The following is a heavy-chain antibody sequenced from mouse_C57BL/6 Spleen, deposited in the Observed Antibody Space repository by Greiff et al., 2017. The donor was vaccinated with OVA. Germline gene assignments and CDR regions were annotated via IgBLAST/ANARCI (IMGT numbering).Heavy chain of an antibody. CDR2: IDPEDGET. CDR1: GFNIKDYY. V-gene: IGHV14-2*01. J-gene: IGHJ1*03. CDR3: ARYYGSSDWYFDV. Sequence: VQLKESGAELVKPGASVKLSCTASGFNIKDYYMHWVKQRTEQGLEWIGRIDPEDGETKYAPKFQGKATITADTSSNTAYLQLSSLTSEDTAVYYCARYYGSSDWYFDVWGTGTTVTVSS. D-gene: IGHD1-1*01.